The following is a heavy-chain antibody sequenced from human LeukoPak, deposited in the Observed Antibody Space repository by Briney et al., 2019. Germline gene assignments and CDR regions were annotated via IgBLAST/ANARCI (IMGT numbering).Heavy chain of an antibody. V-gene: IGHV4-34*01. Sequence: AETLSLTCAVYGGSFSGYYWSWIRQPPGKGLEWIGETDHSGSTNYNPSLKSRVTISVDTSKNQFSLKLSSVTAADTAVYYCARAPYDSSGYYLTRFDPWGQGTLVTVSS. CDR2: TDHSGST. CDR1: GGSFSGYY. J-gene: IGHJ5*02. D-gene: IGHD3-22*01. CDR3: ARAPYDSSGYYLTRFDP.